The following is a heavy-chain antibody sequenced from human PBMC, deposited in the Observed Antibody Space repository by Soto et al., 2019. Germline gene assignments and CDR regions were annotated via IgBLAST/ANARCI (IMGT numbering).Heavy chain of an antibody. D-gene: IGHD1-1*01. CDR2: ISGSGGTT. CDR1: GFTFSNYA. CDR3: ARQGESTTGIGWLWLFDY. Sequence: GGSLRLSCAASGFTFSNYAMTWVRQAPGMGLEWVSAISGSGGTTYYADSVKGRFTISRDNSKNTLNLHMNSLRAEDTAVYYCARQGESTTGIGWLWLFDYWGQGTLVTVSS. J-gene: IGHJ4*02. V-gene: IGHV3-23*01.